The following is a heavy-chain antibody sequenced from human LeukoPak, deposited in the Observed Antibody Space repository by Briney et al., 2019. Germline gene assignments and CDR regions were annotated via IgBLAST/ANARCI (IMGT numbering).Heavy chain of an antibody. V-gene: IGHV1-18*01. J-gene: IGHJ4*02. CDR3: ARDRPTYYYDSSGYYYVGFDY. CDR2: ISAYNGNT. CDR1: GYTFTSYG. Sequence: ASVKVSCKASGYTFTSYGISWVRQAPGQGLEWMGWISAYNGNTNYAQKLQGRVTMTTDTSTSTAYMELRSLRSDDTAVYYCARDRPTYYYDSSGYYYVGFDYWGQGTLITVSS. D-gene: IGHD3-22*01.